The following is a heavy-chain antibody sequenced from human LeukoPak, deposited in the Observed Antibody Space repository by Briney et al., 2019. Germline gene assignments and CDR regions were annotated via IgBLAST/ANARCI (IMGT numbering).Heavy chain of an antibody. D-gene: IGHD3-3*01. CDR2: LWYDGSNK. CDR3: ARHDFDY. J-gene: IGHJ4*02. Sequence: GVSLRLSCAASGFTFSSYGMHWVRQAPGKGLEGGAVLWYDGSNKYYADSVKGRFTISRDNSKNTLYLQMNSLRAEDTAVYYCARHDFDYWGQGTLVTVSS. V-gene: IGHV3-33*01. CDR1: GFTFSSYG.